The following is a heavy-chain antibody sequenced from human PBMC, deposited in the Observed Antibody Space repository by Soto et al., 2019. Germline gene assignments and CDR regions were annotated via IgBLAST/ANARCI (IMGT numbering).Heavy chain of an antibody. D-gene: IGHD6-19*01. CDR1: GGTFSSYT. V-gene: IGHV1-69*02. J-gene: IGHJ4*02. CDR3: ARLTYSSGWYYFDY. CDR2: IIPILGIA. Sequence: QVQLVQSGAEVKKPGSSVKVSCKASGGTFSSYTISWVRQAPGQGLEWMGRIIPILGIANYAQKFQGRVTITADKSTSTAYMELSSLRSEDTAVYSCARLTYSSGWYYFDYWGQGTLVTVSS.